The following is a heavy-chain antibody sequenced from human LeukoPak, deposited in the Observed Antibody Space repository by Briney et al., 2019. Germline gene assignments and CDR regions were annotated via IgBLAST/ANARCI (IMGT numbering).Heavy chain of an antibody. CDR2: ISWNSGSI. CDR3: AKDRFRYYDSSALDY. CDR1: GFTFDDYA. D-gene: IGHD3-22*01. Sequence: GGSLRLSCAASGFTFDDYAMHWVRQAPGEGLEWVSGISWNSGSIGYADSVKGRFTISRDNAMNSLYLQMNSLRAEDTALYYCAKDRFRYYDSSALDYWGQGTLVTVSS. V-gene: IGHV3-9*01. J-gene: IGHJ4*02.